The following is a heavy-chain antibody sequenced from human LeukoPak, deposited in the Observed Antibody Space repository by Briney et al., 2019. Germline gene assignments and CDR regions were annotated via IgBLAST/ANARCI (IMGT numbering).Heavy chain of an antibody. CDR2: ISYDGRNM. D-gene: IGHD6-19*01. Sequence: GGSLRLSCAASGFAFGTYYIHWVRQPPGKGLEWVAVISYDGRNMYYGDSVEGRFTISRDNSKNTLYLQMNSLRPEDTAVYYCAKSLSSGWSSYYFGDWGQGALVTVSS. CDR1: GFAFGTYY. CDR3: AKSLSSGWSSYYFGD. V-gene: IGHV3-30*18. J-gene: IGHJ4*02.